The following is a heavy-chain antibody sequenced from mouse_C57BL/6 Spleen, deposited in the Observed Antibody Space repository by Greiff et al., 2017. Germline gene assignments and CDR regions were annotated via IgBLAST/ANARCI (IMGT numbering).Heavy chain of an antibody. J-gene: IGHJ3*01. CDR2: ISDGGSYT. CDR1: GFTFSSYA. V-gene: IGHV5-4*01. D-gene: IGHD2-1*01. Sequence: EVQLQESGGGLVKPGGSLKLSCAASGFTFSSYAMSWVRQTPEKRLEWVATISDGGSYTYYPDNVKGRFTISRDNAKNNLYLQMSHLKSEDTAMYYCARDRDGNLWFAYWGQGTLVTVSA. CDR3: ARDRDGNLWFAY.